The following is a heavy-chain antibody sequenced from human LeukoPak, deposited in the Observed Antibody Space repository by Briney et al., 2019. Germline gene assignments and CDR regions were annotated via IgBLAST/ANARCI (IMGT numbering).Heavy chain of an antibody. D-gene: IGHD6-13*01. J-gene: IGHJ4*02. Sequence: SETLSLTCTVSGGSISSGSYYWSWIRQPAGKGLEWIGRIYTSGSTNYNPSLKSRVTISVDTSKNQFSLKLSSVTAADTAVYYCARSTSSSSWYGRVYFDYWGQGTLVTVSS. V-gene: IGHV4-61*02. CDR1: GGSISSGSYY. CDR2: IYTSGST. CDR3: ARSTSSSSWYGRVYFDY.